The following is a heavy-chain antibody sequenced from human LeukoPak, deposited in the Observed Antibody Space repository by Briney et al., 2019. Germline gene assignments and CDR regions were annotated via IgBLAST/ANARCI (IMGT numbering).Heavy chain of an antibody. Sequence: PGGSLRLSCAASGFTFSSYCMSWVRQAPGKGLEWVSYISSSGSTIYYADSVKGRFTISRDNSKNRVYLQMDSLRFEYAGVYCAQDLAYISFDNWGQGTRVTVSS. V-gene: IGHV3-48*01. CDR1: GFTFSSYC. D-gene: IGHD1-1*01. CDR2: ISSSGSTI. J-gene: IGHJ4*02. CDR3: AQDLAYISFDN.